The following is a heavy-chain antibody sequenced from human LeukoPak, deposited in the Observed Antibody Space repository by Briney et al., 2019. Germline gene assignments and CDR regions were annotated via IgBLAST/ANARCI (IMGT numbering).Heavy chain of an antibody. CDR2: IYHSGST. CDR1: GYSISSGYY. V-gene: IGHV4-38-2*02. CDR3: ARGPLTMTRGFDP. D-gene: IGHD4-17*01. Sequence: SETLSLTCTVSGYSISSGYYWGWIRQPPGKGLEWIGSIYHSGSTYYNPSLKSRVTISVDTSKNQFSLKLSSVTAADTAVYYCARGPLTMTRGFDPWGQGTLVTVLS. J-gene: IGHJ5*02.